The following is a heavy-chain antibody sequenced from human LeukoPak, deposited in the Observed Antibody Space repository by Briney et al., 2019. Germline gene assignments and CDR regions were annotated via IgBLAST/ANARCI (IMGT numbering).Heavy chain of an antibody. D-gene: IGHD5-12*01. CDR1: GYTFTGYY. V-gene: IGHV1-2*02. CDR2: INPNSGGT. J-gene: IGHJ4*02. Sequence: ASVKVTCKVAGYTFTGYYKHWVRQAPGQGLEWMGWINPNSGGTNYAQKFQGRVTMTRDTSISTAYMELSRLRSDDTAVYYCARYSGYDEPFEYWGEGALVTVSS. CDR3: ARYSGYDEPFEY.